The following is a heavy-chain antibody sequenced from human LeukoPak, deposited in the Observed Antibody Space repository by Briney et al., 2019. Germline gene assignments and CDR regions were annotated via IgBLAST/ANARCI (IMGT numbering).Heavy chain of an antibody. CDR1: GDSISSGSFY. Sequence: RPSETLSLTCSVSGDSISSGSFYWSWIRQPAGRGLEWIGRIFASGSTNYNPSLKSRVTISVDTSKNQFSLKLSSVTAADTAVYYCARHEVTEHAFDIWGQGTMVTVSS. D-gene: IGHD2-21*02. V-gene: IGHV4-61*02. J-gene: IGHJ3*02. CDR3: ARHEVTEHAFDI. CDR2: IFASGST.